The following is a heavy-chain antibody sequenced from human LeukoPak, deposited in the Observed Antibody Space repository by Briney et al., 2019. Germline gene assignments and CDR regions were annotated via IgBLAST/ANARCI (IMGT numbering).Heavy chain of an antibody. CDR3: AREGLRSGRGLGLLDY. V-gene: IGHV3-30-3*01. CDR2: ISYDGSNK. D-gene: IGHD2-15*01. CDR1: GFTFSSYA. J-gene: IGHJ4*02. Sequence: GGSLRLSCAASGFTFSSYAMHWVRQAPGKGLEWVAVISYDGSNKYYADSVKGRFTISRDNSKNTLYLQMNSLRAEDTAVYYCAREGLRSGRGLGLLDYWGQGTLVTVSS.